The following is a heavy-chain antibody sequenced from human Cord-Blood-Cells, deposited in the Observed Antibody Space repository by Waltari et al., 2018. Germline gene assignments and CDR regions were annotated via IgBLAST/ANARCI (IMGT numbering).Heavy chain of an antibody. Sequence: QVPLVESGGGVVQPGRSLRLSGAASGFTFSSYAMHWVPQAPGKGMEWVAVITYDGSNKYYADAVKGRFTSSRDNAKNTLYLQMNSRRAEDTAVYYCARDQTRELYGYYYYYYGMDVWGQGTTVTVSS. CDR3: ARDQTRELYGYYYYYYGMDV. D-gene: IGHD3-10*01. CDR1: GFTFSSYA. V-gene: IGHV3-30-3*01. J-gene: IGHJ6*02. CDR2: ITYDGSNK.